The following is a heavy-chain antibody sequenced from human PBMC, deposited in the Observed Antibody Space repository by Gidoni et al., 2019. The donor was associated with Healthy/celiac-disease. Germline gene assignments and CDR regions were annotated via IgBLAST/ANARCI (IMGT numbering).Heavy chain of an antibody. Sequence: EVQLVQSGAEVKKPGESLKMSCKGSGDSFTSYWLGWVRQMPGKGLEWGGIIYPGDSDTRYSPSFHGQVTISADKSISTAYLQWSSLKASDTAMYYCARQAPPIASAGTWFSDYYYGMDVWGQGTTVTVSS. CDR2: IYPGDSDT. J-gene: IGHJ6*02. D-gene: IGHD6-13*01. CDR3: ARQAPPIASAGTWFSDYYYGMDV. CDR1: GDSFTSYW. V-gene: IGHV5-51*01.